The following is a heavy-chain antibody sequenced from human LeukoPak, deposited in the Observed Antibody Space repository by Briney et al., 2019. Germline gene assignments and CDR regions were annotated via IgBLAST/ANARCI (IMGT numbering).Heavy chain of an antibody. Sequence: GGSLRLSCAASGFTFCIYWMSWVRQAPGKGLEWVANIKQDGSEKYFVDSVKGRFTISRDNAKNSLYLQMNSLRVEDTAVYYCARDFRHSSGWIYYFDYWGQGTLVTVSS. D-gene: IGHD6-19*01. J-gene: IGHJ4*02. V-gene: IGHV3-7*01. CDR2: IKQDGSEK. CDR3: ARDFRHSSGWIYYFDY. CDR1: GFTFCIYW.